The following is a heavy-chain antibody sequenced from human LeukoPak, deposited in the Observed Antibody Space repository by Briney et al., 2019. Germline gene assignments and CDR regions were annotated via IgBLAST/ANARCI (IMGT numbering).Heavy chain of an antibody. CDR3: ATLTGYYNVAVDY. J-gene: IGHJ4*02. V-gene: IGHV3-21*01. CDR2: ISSSSSYI. CDR1: GFTFSSYS. D-gene: IGHD3-9*01. Sequence: EGSLRLSCAASGFTFSSYSMNWVRQAPGKGLEWVSSISSSSSYIYYADSVKGRFTISRDNAKNSLYLQMNSLRAEDTAVYYCATLTGYYNVAVDYWGQGTLVTVSS.